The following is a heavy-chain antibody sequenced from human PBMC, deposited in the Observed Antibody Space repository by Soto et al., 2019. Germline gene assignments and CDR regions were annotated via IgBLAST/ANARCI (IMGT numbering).Heavy chain of an antibody. CDR3: ARGAGPPWFDP. V-gene: IGHV4-59*12. J-gene: IGHJ5*02. Sequence: SETLSLTCTVSGGSISSYYWSWIRQPPGKGLEWIGYIYYSGSTNYNPSLKSRVTVSIDTSKNQFSLKLSSVTAADTAVYYCARGAGPPWFDPWGQGTLVTVSS. CDR2: IYYSGST. CDR1: GGSISSYY.